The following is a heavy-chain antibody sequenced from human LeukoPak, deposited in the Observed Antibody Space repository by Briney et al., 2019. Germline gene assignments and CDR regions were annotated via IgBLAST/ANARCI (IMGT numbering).Heavy chain of an antibody. CDR1: GFTFDDYA. J-gene: IGHJ4*02. D-gene: IGHD1-14*01. CDR2: ISRNSGSI. CDR3: AKDTSQPQQFTFDY. Sequence: GRSLRLSCAASGFTFDDYAMHWVRQAPGKGLEWVSGISRNSGSINYADSVKGRFTISRDNAKNSLYLQMNSLGAEDTALYYCAKDTSQPQQFTFDYWGQGTLVTVSS. V-gene: IGHV3-9*01.